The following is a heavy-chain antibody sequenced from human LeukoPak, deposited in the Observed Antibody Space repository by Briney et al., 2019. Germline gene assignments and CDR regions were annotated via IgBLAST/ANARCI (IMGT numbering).Heavy chain of an antibody. D-gene: IGHD6-6*01. V-gene: IGHV4-34*01. Sequence: SETLSLTCAVYGGSFSGYYWSWIRQPPGKGLEWIGEINHSGSTNYNPSLKSRVTISVDTSKNQFSLKLSSVTAADTAVYYCARAMQLGNSYYYGMDVWGQGTTVTVSS. CDR2: INHSGST. J-gene: IGHJ6*02. CDR1: GGSFSGYY. CDR3: ARAMQLGNSYYYGMDV.